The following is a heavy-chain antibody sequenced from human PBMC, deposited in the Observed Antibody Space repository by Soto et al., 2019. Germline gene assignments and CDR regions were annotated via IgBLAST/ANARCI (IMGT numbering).Heavy chain of an antibody. D-gene: IGHD2-2*01. Sequence: TSETLSLTCAVYGGSFSGYYWSWIRQPPGKGLEWIGEINHSGSTNYNPSLKSRVTISVDTSKNQFSLKLSSVTAADTAVYYCARGSPIVVVPAAPGRWFDPWGQGTLVTVSS. V-gene: IGHV4-34*01. CDR1: GGSFSGYY. J-gene: IGHJ5*02. CDR2: INHSGST. CDR3: ARGSPIVVVPAAPGRWFDP.